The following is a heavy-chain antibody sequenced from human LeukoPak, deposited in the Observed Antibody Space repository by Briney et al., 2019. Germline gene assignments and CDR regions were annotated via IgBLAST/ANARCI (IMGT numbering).Heavy chain of an antibody. V-gene: IGHV4-59*08. CDR3: ASTGGQQLKIDY. J-gene: IGHJ4*02. CDR2: IYYSGST. D-gene: IGHD6-13*01. CDR1: GGSISSYY. Sequence: SETLSLTCTVSGGSISSYYWSGIRQPPGKGLEWIGYIYYSGSTNYNPSLKSRVTISVDTSKNQFSLKLSSVTAADTAVYYCASTGGQQLKIDYWGQGTLVTVSS.